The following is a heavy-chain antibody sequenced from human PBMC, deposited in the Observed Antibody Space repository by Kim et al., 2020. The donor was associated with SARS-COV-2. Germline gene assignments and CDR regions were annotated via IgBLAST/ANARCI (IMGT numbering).Heavy chain of an antibody. J-gene: IGHJ4*02. D-gene: IGHD3-22*01. CDR3: ARDRRDDSSGLYFDY. CDR1: GGSISSSSYY. V-gene: IGHV4-39*07. Sequence: SETLSLTCTVSGGSISSSSYYWGWIRQPPGKGLEWIGSIYYSGSTYYNPSLKSRVTISVDTSKNQFSLKLSSVTAADTAVYYCARDRRDDSSGLYFDYWGQGTLVTVSS. CDR2: IYYSGST.